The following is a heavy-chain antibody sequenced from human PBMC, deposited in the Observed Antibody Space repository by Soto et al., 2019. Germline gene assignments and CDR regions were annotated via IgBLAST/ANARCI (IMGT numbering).Heavy chain of an antibody. CDR3: ATVFDF. J-gene: IGHJ4*02. V-gene: IGHV3-74*01. CDR2: IDNEGSGT. Sequence: EVQLVESGGDLVQPGGSLRLSCAASGFTITSNWMHWVRQAPGKGLVWVSRIDNEGSGTSYADSVKGRFTISRDVAKNTVYLQMNSRRVEDTAVYYCATVFDFWGQGTPVTVSS. CDR1: GFTITSNW.